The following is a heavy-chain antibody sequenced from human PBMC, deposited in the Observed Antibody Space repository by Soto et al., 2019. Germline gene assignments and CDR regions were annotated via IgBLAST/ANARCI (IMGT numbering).Heavy chain of an antibody. V-gene: IGHV3-53*02. Sequence: EVQLVETGGGLIQPGGSLRLSCAASGFTVSSNYMIWVRQAPGKGLEWVSVIYSGGSTYYADSVRGRFTISRDNSKNTLYLQMKSLRAEDTAVYYCARDPPATRHGMDVWGQGTTVTVSS. J-gene: IGHJ6*02. CDR2: IYSGGST. CDR3: ARDPPATRHGMDV. CDR1: GFTVSSNY.